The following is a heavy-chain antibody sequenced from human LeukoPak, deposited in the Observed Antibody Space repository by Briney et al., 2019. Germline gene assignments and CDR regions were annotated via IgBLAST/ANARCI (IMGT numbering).Heavy chain of an antibody. CDR2: IFYAGST. Sequence: TETLSLTCTVSGGSIRSYYWSWIRQPPGKGLEWIGYIFYAGSTTYNPSLKSRVTISIDTSKNQFSLKLNSVTAADAAVYYCASGERGYSYGPLDYWGQGILVTVSS. D-gene: IGHD5-18*01. CDR3: ASGERGYSYGPLDY. V-gene: IGHV4-59*08. CDR1: GGSIRSYY. J-gene: IGHJ4*02.